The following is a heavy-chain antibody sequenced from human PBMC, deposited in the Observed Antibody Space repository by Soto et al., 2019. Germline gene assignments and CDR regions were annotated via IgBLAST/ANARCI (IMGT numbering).Heavy chain of an antibody. Sequence: SETLSLTCAVYGGSFSGYYWSWIRQPPGKGLEWIGEINHSGSTNYNPSLKSRVTISVDTSKNQFSLKLSSVTAADTAVYYCARGGRRGTRNSDCYYYYGMDVWGQGTTVTVSS. CDR2: INHSGST. V-gene: IGHV4-34*01. D-gene: IGHD4-4*01. CDR3: ARGGRRGTRNSDCYYYYGMDV. J-gene: IGHJ6*02. CDR1: GGSFSGYY.